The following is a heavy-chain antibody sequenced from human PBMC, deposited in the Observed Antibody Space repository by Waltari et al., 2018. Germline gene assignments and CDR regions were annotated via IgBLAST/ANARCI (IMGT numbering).Heavy chain of an antibody. Sequence: ESGGDVVESGRFMSLSGESVSCAFNNHILHWVRQAPGKGLEWVSAMSFDGYSKYYADSVRGRFTISRDDSLKTVYLQLDSLRLEDTAIYYCAREGYTSGRAGNFDYWGQGTLVTVSS. CDR1: SCAFNNHI. CDR2: MSFDGYSK. J-gene: IGHJ4*02. CDR3: AREGYTSGRAGNFDY. V-gene: IGHV3-30-3*01. D-gene: IGHD2-15*01.